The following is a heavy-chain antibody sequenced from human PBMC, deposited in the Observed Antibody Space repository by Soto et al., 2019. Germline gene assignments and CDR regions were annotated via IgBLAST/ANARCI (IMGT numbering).Heavy chain of an antibody. CDR1: GYTFTSYG. CDR2: ISAYNGNT. V-gene: IGHV1-18*01. Sequence: ASVKVSCKASGYTFTSYGISWVRQAPGQGLEWMGWISAYNGNTNYAQKLRGRVTMTTDTSTSTAYMELRSLRSDDTAVYYCARAHEVPAAIEYFQHWGQGTLVTVPQ. J-gene: IGHJ1*01. D-gene: IGHD2-2*01. CDR3: ARAHEVPAAIEYFQH.